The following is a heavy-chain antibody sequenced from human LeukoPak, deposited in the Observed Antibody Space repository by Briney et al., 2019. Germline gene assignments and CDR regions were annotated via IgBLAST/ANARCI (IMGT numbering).Heavy chain of an antibody. D-gene: IGHD6-19*01. CDR3: ARAPTIAVAGHFDY. CDR2: INPNSGGT. Sequence: EASVKVSCKASGYTFTSYDINWVRQATGQGLEWIGWINPNSGGTNYAQKFQGRVTMTRDTSISTAYMELSRLRSDDTAVYYCARAPTIAVAGHFDYWGQGTLVTVSS. V-gene: IGHV1-2*02. J-gene: IGHJ4*02. CDR1: GYTFTSYD.